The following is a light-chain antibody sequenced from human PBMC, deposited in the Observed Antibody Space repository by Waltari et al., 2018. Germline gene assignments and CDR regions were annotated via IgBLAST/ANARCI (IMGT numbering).Light chain of an antibody. V-gene: IGLV2-14*01. CDR2: EVS. J-gene: IGLJ2*01. CDR3: SSFTTSHTLL. CDR1: SSDVGHYNS. Sequence: QSALTQPASVSGTPGQSITIPCTGTSSDVGHYNSVSWYQQHPGKAPKLIIYEVSHRPSGVSDRFPASKSGNTASLTITGLQTEDEADYYCSSFTTSHTLLFGGGTKLTV.